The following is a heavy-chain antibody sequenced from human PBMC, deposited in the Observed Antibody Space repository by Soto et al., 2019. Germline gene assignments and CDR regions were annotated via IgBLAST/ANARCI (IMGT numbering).Heavy chain of an antibody. CDR1: GGSISSSIHD. J-gene: IGHJ5*02. V-gene: IGHV4-39*02. D-gene: IGHD2-2*01. Sequence: SETLSLTFTVPGGSISSSIHDWGWIRPRPGKGLEWIGNIYYGARTYYNPSLKSRVTVSVDTSKNQFLLNLSFVTAADTEVYCCAREGSITRPLKWFDPWGQGSLVTVSS. CDR3: AREGSITRPLKWFDP. CDR2: IYYGART.